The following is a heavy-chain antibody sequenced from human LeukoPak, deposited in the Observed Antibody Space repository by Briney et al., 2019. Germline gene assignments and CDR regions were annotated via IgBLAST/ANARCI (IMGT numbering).Heavy chain of an antibody. Sequence: SETLSLTCTVSGGSISSYYWSWIRQPPGKGLEWIGYIYYSGSTNYNPSLKSRVTISVDTSKNQFSLKLSSVTAADTAVYYCARDQWELQGGSFDYWGQGTLVTVSS. J-gene: IGHJ4*02. V-gene: IGHV4-59*12. CDR2: IYYSGST. D-gene: IGHD1-26*01. CDR3: ARDQWELQGGSFDY. CDR1: GGSISSYY.